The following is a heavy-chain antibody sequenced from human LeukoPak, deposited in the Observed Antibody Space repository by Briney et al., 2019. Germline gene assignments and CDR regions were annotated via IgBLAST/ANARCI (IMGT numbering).Heavy chain of an antibody. CDR1: GFTFSTYG. Sequence: PGGSLRLSCAASGFTFSTYGMHWVRQAPGKGLEWVAVVSYDASDKYYADSVKGRFTISRDNSKNMLYLQMNSLRAEDTAVYYCARKHGSGGSYFDYWGQGTLVTVSS. D-gene: IGHD1-26*01. CDR2: VSYDASDK. V-gene: IGHV3-30*03. CDR3: ARKHGSGGSYFDY. J-gene: IGHJ4*02.